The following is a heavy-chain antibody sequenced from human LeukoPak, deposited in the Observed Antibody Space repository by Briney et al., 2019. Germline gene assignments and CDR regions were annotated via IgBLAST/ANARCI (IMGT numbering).Heavy chain of an antibody. CDR3: AKAYGSESLRYYFDY. Sequence: GGSLRLSCAASGFTVSSNYMSWVRQAPGKGLEWVSVIYSGGSTYFADSVKGRFTISRDNSNNTLYLQMNNLRTEDTAIYYCAKAYGSESLRYYFDYWGQGALVTASS. D-gene: IGHD3-10*01. CDR1: GFTVSSNY. J-gene: IGHJ4*02. V-gene: IGHV3-53*01. CDR2: IYSGGST.